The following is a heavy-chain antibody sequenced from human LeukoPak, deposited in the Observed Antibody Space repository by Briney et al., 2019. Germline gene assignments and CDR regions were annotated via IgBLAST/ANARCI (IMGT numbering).Heavy chain of an antibody. V-gene: IGHV4-38-2*02. J-gene: IGHJ4*02. CDR2: IYRSGST. D-gene: IGHD3-22*01. CDR1: RYSISSGYY. CDR3: ARHADYYDSTSYFWDY. Sequence: PSETLSLTCTVSRYSISSGYYWGWIRQPPGHGLEWIGSIYRSGSTYYNSSLKSRVTISVDTSKNQFSLKLSSVTAADTAVYYCARHADYYDSTSYFWDYWGQGTLVTVSS.